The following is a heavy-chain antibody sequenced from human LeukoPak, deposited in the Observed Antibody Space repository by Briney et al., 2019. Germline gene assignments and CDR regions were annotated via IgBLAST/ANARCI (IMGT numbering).Heavy chain of an antibody. Sequence: MTSETLSLTCAVSGGSISSGYYWGWIRQSPGKGLEWIGSIYHSGSTYYNPSLKSRVTTSVDTSKNQFSLKLSSVTAADTAVYYCAKSRSGAGLFDSWGQGTLVTVSS. V-gene: IGHV4-38-2*01. CDR1: GGSISSGYY. CDR3: AKSRSGAGLFDS. D-gene: IGHD6-13*01. CDR2: IYHSGST. J-gene: IGHJ4*02.